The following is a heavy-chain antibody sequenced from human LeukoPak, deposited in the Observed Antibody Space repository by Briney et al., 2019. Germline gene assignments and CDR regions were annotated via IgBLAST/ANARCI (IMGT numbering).Heavy chain of an antibody. J-gene: IGHJ6*03. D-gene: IGHD2-15*01. CDR3: ARAHCSGGSCYGGSYFYYYMDV. CDR1: GYTFTSYY. Sequence: ASVKVSCKASGYTFTSYYMHWVRQAPGQGLEWMGIINPSGGSTSYAQKFQGRVTMTRDMSTSTVYMELSSLRSEDTAVYYCARAHCSGGSCYGGSYFYYYMDVWGKGTTVTISS. V-gene: IGHV1-46*01. CDR2: INPSGGST.